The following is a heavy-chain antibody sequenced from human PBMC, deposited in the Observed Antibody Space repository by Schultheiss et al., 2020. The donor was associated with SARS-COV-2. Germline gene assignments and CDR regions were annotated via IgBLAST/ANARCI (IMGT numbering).Heavy chain of an antibody. CDR3: ARDGGGVYSGSYFNYYYGMDV. Sequence: SQTLSLTCTVSGGSISSGGYFWSWIRQHPGKGLEWIGYIYYSGTTYYNPSLKSRVTISVDRSKNQFSLKLSSVTAADTAVYYGARDGGGVYSGSYFNYYYGMDVWGQGTTVTVSS. V-gene: IGHV4-31*03. D-gene: IGHD1-26*01. CDR2: IYYSGTT. CDR1: GGSISSGGYF. J-gene: IGHJ6*02.